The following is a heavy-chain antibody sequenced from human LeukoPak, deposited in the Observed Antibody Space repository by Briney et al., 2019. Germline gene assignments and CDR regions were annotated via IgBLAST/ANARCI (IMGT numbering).Heavy chain of an antibody. D-gene: IGHD4-17*01. J-gene: IGHJ5*02. CDR1: GGSISSYY. V-gene: IGHV4-59*08. Sequence: SETLSLTCTVSGGSISSYYWSWIRQPPGKGLEWIGYIYYSGSTNYNPSLKSRVTISVDTSKNQFSLKLSSVTAADTAVYYCARHHGPRGWFDPWGQRTLVTVSS. CDR3: ARHHGPRGWFDP. CDR2: IYYSGST.